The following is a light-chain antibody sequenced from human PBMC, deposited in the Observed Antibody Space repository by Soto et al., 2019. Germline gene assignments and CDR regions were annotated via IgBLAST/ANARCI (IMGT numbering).Light chain of an antibody. J-gene: IGKJ1*01. CDR3: QHYDIATRT. V-gene: IGKV3-20*01. CDR2: AAS. Sequence: EVVLTQSPATLSVSPGEEAILSCRASQSVPSDSLAWYQHKPGQPPRLLIYAASKKATGVPARFGGSGTGTDFPLSVNTVQPEDFAVYYCQHYDIATRTFGPGTKLEVK. CDR1: QSVPSDS.